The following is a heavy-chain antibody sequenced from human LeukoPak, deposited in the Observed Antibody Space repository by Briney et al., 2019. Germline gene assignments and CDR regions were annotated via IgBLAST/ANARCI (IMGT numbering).Heavy chain of an antibody. J-gene: IGHJ4*02. D-gene: IGHD3-9*01. Sequence: GGSLRLSCAASGFTFSSYSMNWVRQAPGKGLEWVSSISSSSSYIYYADSVKGRFTISRDNAKSSLYLQMNSLRAEDTAVYYCARGFLRYFDWLPYDYWGQGTLVTVSS. CDR2: ISSSSSYI. CDR3: ARGFLRYFDWLPYDY. CDR1: GFTFSSYS. V-gene: IGHV3-21*01.